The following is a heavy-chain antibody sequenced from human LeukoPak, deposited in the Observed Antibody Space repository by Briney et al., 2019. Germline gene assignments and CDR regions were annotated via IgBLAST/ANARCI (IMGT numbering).Heavy chain of an antibody. CDR2: ISSSSSTI. CDR3: ARAGGTRLDF. J-gene: IGHJ4*02. V-gene: IGHV3-48*02. Sequence: GGSLRLPCAASGFTFSSYAMNWVRQAPGKGLEWVSYISSSSSTIYYADSVKGRFNISRDNAKNSLYLQMNSLRDEDTALFYCARAGGTRLDFWGQGTLVSVSS. CDR1: GFTFSSYA. D-gene: IGHD1-14*01.